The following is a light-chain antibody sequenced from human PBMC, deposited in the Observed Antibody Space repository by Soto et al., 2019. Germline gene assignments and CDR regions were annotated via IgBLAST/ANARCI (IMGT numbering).Light chain of an antibody. CDR2: GAS. CDR3: QQYNNWPPKT. V-gene: IGKV3-15*01. J-gene: IGKJ4*01. Sequence: EIVMTQSPATLSVSPGERATLSCRASQSVSSSYLAWYQQKPGQAPRLLIYGASTRATGIPARFSGSGSGTEFTLTISSLQSEDFAIYYCQQYNNWPPKTFGGGTKVDIK. CDR1: QSVSSSY.